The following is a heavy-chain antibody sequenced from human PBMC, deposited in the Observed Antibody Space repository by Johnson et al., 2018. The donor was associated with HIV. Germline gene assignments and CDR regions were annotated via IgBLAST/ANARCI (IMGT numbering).Heavy chain of an antibody. CDR2: VSWNGGDT. CDR1: GFTFNDYG. D-gene: IGHD4-11*01. J-gene: IGHJ3*02. V-gene: IGHV3-20*04. CDR3: AKVEPVTTVTTGAFDI. Sequence: VQLVESGGGVVRPGGSLRISCAASGFTFNDYGMSWVRQAPGKGLQWVSSVSWNGGDTGCADSVTGRPTISRDNSKNTLYLQMNSLRAEDTAVYYCAKVEPVTTVTTGAFDIWGQGTMVTVSS.